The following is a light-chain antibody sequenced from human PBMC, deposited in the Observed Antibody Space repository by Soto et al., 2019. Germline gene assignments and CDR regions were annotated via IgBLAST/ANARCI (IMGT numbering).Light chain of an antibody. J-gene: IGLJ2*01. Sequence: QSVLTQPPSASGTPGQRVTISCSGSSSNIGSNYVYWYQQLPGMAPKLLIYRNDQRPSGVPDRISGYKSGTSASLAISGLRSEDEADYYCAAWDDSLSGVVFGGGTKLTVL. V-gene: IGLV1-47*01. CDR2: RND. CDR3: AAWDDSLSGVV. CDR1: SSNIGSNY.